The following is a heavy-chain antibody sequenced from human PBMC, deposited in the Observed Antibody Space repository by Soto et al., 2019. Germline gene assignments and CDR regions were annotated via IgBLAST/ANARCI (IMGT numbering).Heavy chain of an antibody. CDR1: GYSFTSYW. CDR3: ARPRGGAMPLDAFDI. Sequence: GESLKISCKGSGYSFTSYWIGWVRQMPGKGLEWMGIIYPGDSDTRYSPSFQGQVTISADKSISTAYLQWSSLKASDTAMYYCARPRGGAMPLDAFDIWGQGTMVTVSS. V-gene: IGHV5-51*01. D-gene: IGHD3-16*01. J-gene: IGHJ3*02. CDR2: IYPGDSDT.